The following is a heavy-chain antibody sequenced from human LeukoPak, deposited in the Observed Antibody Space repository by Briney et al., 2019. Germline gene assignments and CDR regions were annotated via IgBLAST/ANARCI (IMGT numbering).Heavy chain of an antibody. CDR2: IIPIFGTA. Sequence: ASVKVSCKASGGTFSSYTISWVRQAPGQGLEWMGGIIPIFGTAIYAQKFQGRVTITADESTSTAYMELSSLRSEDTAVYYCARDRVGATLVSRYYMDVWGKGTTVTVSS. CDR1: GGTFSSYT. J-gene: IGHJ6*03. V-gene: IGHV1-69*13. D-gene: IGHD1-26*01. CDR3: ARDRVGATLVSRYYMDV.